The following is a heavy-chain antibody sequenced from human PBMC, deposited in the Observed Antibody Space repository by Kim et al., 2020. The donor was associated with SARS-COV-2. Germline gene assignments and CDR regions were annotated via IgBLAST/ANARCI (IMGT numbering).Heavy chain of an antibody. CDR3: AKETYPVDRSGWTDYYYGMDV. V-gene: IGHV3-30*18. J-gene: IGHJ6*04. CDR1: GFTFISYG. D-gene: IGHD6-19*01. CDR2: ISYDGSNK. Sequence: GGSLRLSCAASGFTFISYGMHWVRQAPGKGLEWVAVISYDGSNKYYADSVKGRFTISRDNSKNTLYLQMNSLRAEDTAVYYCAKETYPVDRSGWTDYYYGMDVWGEGTTVTVSS.